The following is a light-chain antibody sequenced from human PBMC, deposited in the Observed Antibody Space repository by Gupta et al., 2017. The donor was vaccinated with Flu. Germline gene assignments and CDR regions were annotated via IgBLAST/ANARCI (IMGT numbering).Light chain of an antibody. CDR2: LGS. CDR1: QSLLHSNGYKY. V-gene: IGKV2-28*01. J-gene: IGKJ2*01. CDR3: MQTLQTPYT. Sequence: DIVMIQSPLSLPVTPGEPASISCRSSQSLLHSNGYKYLDWYLQKPGQSPQLLIYLGSNRASGVPDRFSGSGSGTDFTLKISRVEAEDVGVYFCMQTLQTPYTFGQGTKLEIK.